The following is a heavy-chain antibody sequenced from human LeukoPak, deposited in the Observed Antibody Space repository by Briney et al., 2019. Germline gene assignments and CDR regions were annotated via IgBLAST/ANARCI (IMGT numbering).Heavy chain of an antibody. J-gene: IGHJ4*02. CDR2: IKADGSEK. CDR1: GLTFSSFW. Sequence: HPGGSLRLSCAASGLTFSSFWMSWVRQTPGKGLEWVASIKADGSEKYYVDSEKGRFTISRDNVENSLFLQMNSLRGEDTSVYFCARGHLGLNYWGQGTLVTVSS. V-gene: IGHV3-7*01. CDR3: ARGHLGLNY.